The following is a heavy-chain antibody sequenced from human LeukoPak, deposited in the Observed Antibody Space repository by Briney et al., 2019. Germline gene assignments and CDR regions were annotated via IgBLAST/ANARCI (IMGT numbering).Heavy chain of an antibody. CDR3: ARSLERWLQLCAFDI. V-gene: IGHV3-21*01. J-gene: IGHJ3*02. CDR2: ISSTSSYI. CDR1: GFTVSDKF. Sequence: PGGSLRLSCAASGFTVSDKFMSWVRQAPGKGLEWVSSISSTSSYIYYADSVKGRFTISRDNAKNSLYLQMNSLRAEDTAVYYCARSLERWLQLCAFDIWGQGTMVTVSS. D-gene: IGHD5-24*01.